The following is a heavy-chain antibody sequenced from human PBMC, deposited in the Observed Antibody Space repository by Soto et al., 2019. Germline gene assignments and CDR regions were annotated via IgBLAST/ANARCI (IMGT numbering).Heavy chain of an antibody. CDR3: ASSYYDILMNYYFDY. CDR2: IYSGGST. D-gene: IGHD3-9*01. Sequence: GGSLRLSCAASGFTVSSNYMSWVRQAPGKGLEWVSVIYSGGSTYYADSVKGRFTISRDNSKNTLYLQMNSLRAEDTAVYYCASSYYDILMNYYFDYWGQGTLVTVSS. J-gene: IGHJ4*02. CDR1: GFTVSSNY. V-gene: IGHV3-66*01.